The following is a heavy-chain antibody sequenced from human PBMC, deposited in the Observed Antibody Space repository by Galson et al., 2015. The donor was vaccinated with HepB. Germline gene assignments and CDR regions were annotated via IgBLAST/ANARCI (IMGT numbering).Heavy chain of an antibody. CDR2: IYSGGST. CDR1: GFTVSSNY. Sequence: SLRLSCAASGFTVSSNYMSWVRQAPGKGLEWVSVIYSGGSTYYADSVKGRFTISRHNSKNTLYLQMNSLRAEDTAVYYCARGGDILTGHDAFDIWGQGTMVTASS. V-gene: IGHV3-53*04. J-gene: IGHJ3*02. CDR3: ARGGDILTGHDAFDI. D-gene: IGHD3-9*01.